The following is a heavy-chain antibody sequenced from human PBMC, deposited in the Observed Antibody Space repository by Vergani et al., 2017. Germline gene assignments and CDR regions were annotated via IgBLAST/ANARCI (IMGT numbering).Heavy chain of an antibody. D-gene: IGHD6-13*01. CDR3: ARDSAAAGTPFDY. V-gene: IGHV3-21*01. CDR2: ISSSSSYI. CDR1: GFTFSSYS. J-gene: IGHJ4*02. Sequence: EVQLLESGGGLVQPGGSLRLSCAASGFTFSSYSMNWVRQAPGKGLEWVSSISSSSSYIYYADSVKGRFTISRDNAKNSLYLQMNSLRAEDTAVYYCARDSAAAGTPFDYWGQGTLVTVSS.